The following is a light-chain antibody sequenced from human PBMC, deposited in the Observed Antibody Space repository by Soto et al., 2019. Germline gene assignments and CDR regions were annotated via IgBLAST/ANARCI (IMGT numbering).Light chain of an antibody. CDR3: QQYGSSLGVT. J-gene: IGKJ4*01. V-gene: IGKV3D-15*01. CDR2: GAS. CDR1: QSVSSN. Sequence: EIVMTQSPATLSVSPGERATLSCRASQSVSSNLAWYQQKPGQAPRLLIYGASTRATGIPARFSGSGSGTEFTLTISSLQSEDFAMYYCQQYGSSLGVTFGGGTKVDIK.